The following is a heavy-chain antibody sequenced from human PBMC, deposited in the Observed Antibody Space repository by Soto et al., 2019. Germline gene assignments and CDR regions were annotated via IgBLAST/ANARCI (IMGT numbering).Heavy chain of an antibody. J-gene: IGHJ5*02. CDR3: ARDPGAARGFDP. D-gene: IGHD3-10*01. CDR1: GYVFTIYG. CDR2: MNTYNGGT. Sequence: ASVKVSCKASGYVFTIYGISWVRQAPGQGLEWMGWMNTYNGGTNYAPTVQGRVTMTTDTSTSTAYMELRSLRSDDTALYYCARDPGAARGFDPWGQGTLVTVS. V-gene: IGHV1-18*01.